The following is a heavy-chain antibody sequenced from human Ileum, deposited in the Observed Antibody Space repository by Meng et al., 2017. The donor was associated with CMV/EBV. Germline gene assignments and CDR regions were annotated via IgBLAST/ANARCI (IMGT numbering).Heavy chain of an antibody. CDR1: GFTVSSNY. V-gene: IGHV3-53*01. CDR2: IYSGGST. Sequence: GESLKISCAASGFTVSSNYMSWVRQAPGKGLEWVSVIYSGGSTYYADSVKGRFTISRDNSKNTLYLQMNTLRAEETDVYYCARGRPYGMDVWGQGTTVTVSS. CDR3: ARGRPYGMDV. J-gene: IGHJ6*02.